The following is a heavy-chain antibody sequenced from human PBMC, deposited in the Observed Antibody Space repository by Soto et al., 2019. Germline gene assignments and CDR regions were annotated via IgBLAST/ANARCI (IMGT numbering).Heavy chain of an antibody. CDR3: AREGGYSYGFDY. CDR1: GYTFTSYD. V-gene: IGHV1-8*01. D-gene: IGHD5-18*01. CDR2: MNPNSGNT. Sequence: QVQLVQSGAEVKKPGASVKVSCKASGYTFTSYDINWVRQATGQGLEWRGWMNPNSGNTGYAQKFQGRVTMSRNTSISTAYMELGSLGSEDTAVYYCAREGGYSYGFDYWGQGTLVTVSS. J-gene: IGHJ4*02.